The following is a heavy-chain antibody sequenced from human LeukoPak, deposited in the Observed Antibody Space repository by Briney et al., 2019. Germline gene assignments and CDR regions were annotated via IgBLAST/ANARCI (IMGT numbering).Heavy chain of an antibody. CDR1: GFTLSTNA. CDR2: ISGSGAST. CDR3: ARGXYYYED. D-gene: IGHD3-22*01. V-gene: IGHV3-23*01. J-gene: IGHJ4*02. Sequence: GGSLRLSCLTSGFTLSTNAMSWVRQAPGKGLEWISGISGSGASTYYADSVKGRFTISRDNAKNSLYLQMNSLRAEDTAVYYCARGXYYYEDWGQGTLVTVSS.